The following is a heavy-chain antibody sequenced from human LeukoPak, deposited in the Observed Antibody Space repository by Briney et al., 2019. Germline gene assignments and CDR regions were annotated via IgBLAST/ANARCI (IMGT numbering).Heavy chain of an antibody. D-gene: IGHD2-2*01. Sequence: EASVKVSCKASGGTFSSYAISWVRQAPGQGLEWMGGIIPIFGTANYAQKFQGRVTITTDESTSTAYMELSSLRSEDTAVYYSAREGVAYCSSTSCSRWFDPWDQGTLGTVSS. CDR3: AREGVAYCSSTSCSRWFDP. J-gene: IGHJ5*02. CDR2: IIPIFGTA. CDR1: GGTFSSYA. V-gene: IGHV1-69*05.